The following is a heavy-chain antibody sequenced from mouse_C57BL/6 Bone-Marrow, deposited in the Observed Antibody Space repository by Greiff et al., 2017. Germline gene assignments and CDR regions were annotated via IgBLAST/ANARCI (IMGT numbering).Heavy chain of an antibody. D-gene: IGHD2-4*01. CDR3: TSLYDYDEGWFWYAMDY. CDR1: GFTFSSYA. J-gene: IGHJ4*01. V-gene: IGHV5-9-1*02. CDR2: ISSGGDYI. Sequence: EVKLVESGEGLVKPGGSLKLSCAASGFTFSSYAMSWVRQTPEKRLEWVAYISSGGDYIYYADTVKGRFPISRDNARNTLYLQMSSLKSEDTAMYYCTSLYDYDEGWFWYAMDYWGQGTSVTVSS.